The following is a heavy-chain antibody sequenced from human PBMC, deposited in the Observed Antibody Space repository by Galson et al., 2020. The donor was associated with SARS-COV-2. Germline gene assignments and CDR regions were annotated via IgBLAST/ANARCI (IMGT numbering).Heavy chain of an antibody. CDR2: IDWDDDK. CDR3: ARITMVRGVLGPSDAFDI. J-gene: IGHJ3*02. V-gene: IGHV2-70*01. CDR1: GFSLSTSGMC. D-gene: IGHD3-10*01. Sequence: SGPTLVKPTQTLTLTCTFSGFSLSTSGMCVSWIRQPPGKALEWLALIDWDDDKYYSTSLKTRLTISKDTSKNQVVLTMTNMDPVDTATYYCARITMVRGVLGPSDAFDIWGQGTMVTVSS.